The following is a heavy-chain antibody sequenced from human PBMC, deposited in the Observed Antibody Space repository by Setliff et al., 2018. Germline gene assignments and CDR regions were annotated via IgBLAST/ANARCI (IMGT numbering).Heavy chain of an antibody. CDR3: TVYNTGSSKDHY. D-gene: IGHD2-8*02. J-gene: IGHJ4*02. V-gene: IGHV4-30-4*08. CDR2: IYYSGST. Sequence: SETLSLTCTVSGGSISSGDYYWSWIRQPPGKGLEWIGYIYYSGSTYYNPSLSSRVTISVDTSKNQFPLKLSSVTAADTALYYCTVYNTGSSKDHYWGQGTPVTVSS. CDR1: GGSISSGDYY.